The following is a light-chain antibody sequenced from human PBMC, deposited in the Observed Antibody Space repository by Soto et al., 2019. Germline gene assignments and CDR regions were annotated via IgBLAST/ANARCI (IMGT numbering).Light chain of an antibody. CDR1: QSVANSY. V-gene: IGKV3-20*01. J-gene: IGKJ2*01. CDR3: QQYVAPPPYT. CDR2: AAS. Sequence: EIVLTQSPGTLSLSPGERATLSCRASQSVANSYLAWYQQKPGQAPRLLIYAASIRATGIPDRFAGSVSGTDFTLSISRLEPEDFAVYYCQQYVAPPPYTFGQGTRLEIK.